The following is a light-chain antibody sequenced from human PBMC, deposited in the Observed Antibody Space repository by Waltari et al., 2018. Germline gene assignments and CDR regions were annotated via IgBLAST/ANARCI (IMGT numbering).Light chain of an antibody. V-gene: IGKV1-39*01. CDR1: QNITSY. CDR2: AAS. J-gene: IGKJ2*01. CDR3: QQSDGTPPYT. Sequence: DIQMAQSPSSLSASVGDRVAITCRASQNITSYLNWYQQKPEKAPNLLIYAASTLERGFPSRYTGTGSGTNFTLTISGLQPEDFATYYCQQSDGTPPYTFGPGTKLE.